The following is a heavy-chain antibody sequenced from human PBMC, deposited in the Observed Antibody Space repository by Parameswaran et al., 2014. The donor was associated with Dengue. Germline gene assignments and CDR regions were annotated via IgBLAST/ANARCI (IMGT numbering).Heavy chain of an antibody. J-gene: IGHJ6*02. CDR2: INPTGGST. D-gene: IGHD3-3*01. CDR3: ARALKGDLGGMDV. V-gene: IGHV1-46*03. Sequence: VRQMPGKGLEWMGIINPTGGSTSYAQKFQGRVTMTRDTSTSTVYMELSSLRSEDTAVYYCARALKGDLGGMDVWGQGTTVTVSS.